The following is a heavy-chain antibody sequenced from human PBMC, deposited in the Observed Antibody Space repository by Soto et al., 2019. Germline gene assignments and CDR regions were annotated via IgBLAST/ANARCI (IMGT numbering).Heavy chain of an antibody. J-gene: IGHJ2*01. Sequence: GGSLRLSCAASGFTFSSYSMNWVRQAPGKGLEWVSSISSSSSYIYYADSVKGRFTISRDNAKNSLYLQMNSLRAEDTAVYYCARKSYSSSSHWYFDLWGRGTLVTVSS. D-gene: IGHD6-6*01. CDR2: ISSSSSYI. CDR3: ARKSYSSSSHWYFDL. CDR1: GFTFSSYS. V-gene: IGHV3-21*01.